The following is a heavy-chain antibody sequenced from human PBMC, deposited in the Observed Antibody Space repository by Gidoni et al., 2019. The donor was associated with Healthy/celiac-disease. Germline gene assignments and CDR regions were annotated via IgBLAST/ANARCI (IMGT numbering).Heavy chain of an antibody. CDR2: IGTAGDP. CDR3: ARARDYYYGMDV. V-gene: IGHV3-13*05. CDR1: GFPFSSYD. Sequence: EVQLVESGGGLVQPGGSLRLSCAASGFPFSSYDMHWVRQPTGKGLEWVSVIGTAGDPYYPGSVKGRFTISRENAKNSLYLQMNSLRAGDTAVYYCARARDYYYGMDVWGQGTTVTVSS. J-gene: IGHJ6*02.